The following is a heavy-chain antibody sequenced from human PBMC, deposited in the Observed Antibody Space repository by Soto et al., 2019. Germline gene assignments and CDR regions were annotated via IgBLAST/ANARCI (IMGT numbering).Heavy chain of an antibody. J-gene: IGHJ4*02. CDR2: ITHSGST. Sequence: WESLSLTCAVSGWSFSGYYWSWIRQPPGKGLEWIGEITHSGSTNYNPSLKSRVTISVDTSKNQFSLKLSSVTAADTAVYYCARTGESSSWYGRYYFDDWGQGTLVTVAS. CDR3: ARTGESSSWYGRYYFDD. V-gene: IGHV4-34*01. D-gene: IGHD6-13*01. CDR1: GWSFSGYY.